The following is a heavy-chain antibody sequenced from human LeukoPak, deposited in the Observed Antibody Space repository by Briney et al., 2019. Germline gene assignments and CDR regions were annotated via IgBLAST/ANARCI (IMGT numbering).Heavy chain of an antibody. CDR3: ATYGGNSGPLFDY. CDR1: GGSISSYY. D-gene: IGHD4-23*01. J-gene: IGHJ4*02. V-gene: IGHV4-59*01. CDR2: IYYSGST. Sequence: PSETLSLTCTVSGGSISSYYWSWIRQPPGKGLEWIGYIYYSGSTNYNPSLKSRVTISVDTSKNQFSLKLSSVTAADTAVYYCATYGGNSGPLFDYWGQGTRVTVSS.